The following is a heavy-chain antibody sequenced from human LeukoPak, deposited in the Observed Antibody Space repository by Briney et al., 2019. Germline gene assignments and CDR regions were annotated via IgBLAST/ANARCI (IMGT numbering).Heavy chain of an antibody. CDR1: GGSISSSSYC. J-gene: IGHJ5*02. CDR3: ARNMVRAPNWFDP. CDR2: IYYSGSS. D-gene: IGHD3-10*01. V-gene: IGHV4-39*01. Sequence: SETLSLTCTVSGGSISSSSYCWGWIRQPPGKGLEWIGSIYYSGSSYYNPSLKSRVTISVDTSKNQFSLKLSSVTAADTAVYYCARNMVRAPNWFDPWGQGTLVTVPS.